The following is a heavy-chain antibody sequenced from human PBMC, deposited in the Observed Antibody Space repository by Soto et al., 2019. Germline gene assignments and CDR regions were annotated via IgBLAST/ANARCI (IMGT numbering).Heavy chain of an antibody. CDR3: ARGKDPREIGRGYSYGYPTDY. J-gene: IGHJ4*02. CDR1: GDTFSSYA. Sequence: VASVKVSCKASGDTFSSYAISWVRQAPGQGLEWMGGIIPIFGTANYAQKFQGRVTITADESTSTAYMELSSLRSEGTAVYYCARGKDPREIGRGYSYGYPTDYWGQGTLVTVSS. D-gene: IGHD5-18*01. V-gene: IGHV1-69*13. CDR2: IIPIFGTA.